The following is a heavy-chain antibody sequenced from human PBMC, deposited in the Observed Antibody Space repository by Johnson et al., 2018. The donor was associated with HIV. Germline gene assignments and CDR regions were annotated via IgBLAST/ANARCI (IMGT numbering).Heavy chain of an antibody. V-gene: IGHV3-13*01. CDR2: IGTAGDT. Sequence: VQLVESGGGLVQPGGSLRLSCAASGFTFSSYDMHWVRQATGKGLEWVSAIGTAGDTYYPGSVKGRFTISRENAKHSLYLQMNSLRAGDTALYYCARGNGWADFWSGRGAFDIWGQGTMVTVSS. J-gene: IGHJ3*02. CDR1: GFTFSSYD. D-gene: IGHD3-3*01. CDR3: ARGNGWADFWSGRGAFDI.